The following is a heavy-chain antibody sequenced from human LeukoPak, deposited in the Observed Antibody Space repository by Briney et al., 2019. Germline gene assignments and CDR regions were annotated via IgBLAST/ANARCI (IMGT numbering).Heavy chain of an antibody. CDR3: ARENSGSYREFDY. J-gene: IGHJ4*02. CDR1: GGSISSYY. V-gene: IGHV4-4*07. CDR2: IYPSGST. D-gene: IGHD1-26*01. Sequence: SETLSLTCTVSGGSISSYYWTWIRQPAGKGLEWIGRIYPSGSTNYNPSLKSRVTMSVDTSKDQFSLKLSSVTAADTAVYYCARENSGSYREFDYWGQGTLVTVSS.